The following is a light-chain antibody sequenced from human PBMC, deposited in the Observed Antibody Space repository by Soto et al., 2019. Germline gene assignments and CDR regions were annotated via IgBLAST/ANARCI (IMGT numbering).Light chain of an antibody. Sequence: DIQMTQSPSSLSASVVDRVTIACRASQNITNFLNWYQHNPGKAPNLLIYDASSLESGVPSRFSGSGSGTEFTLTISSLQPEDFASYYCQQYNSYSTFGQGTKVDIK. V-gene: IGKV1-5*01. J-gene: IGKJ1*01. CDR1: QNITNF. CDR3: QQYNSYST. CDR2: DAS.